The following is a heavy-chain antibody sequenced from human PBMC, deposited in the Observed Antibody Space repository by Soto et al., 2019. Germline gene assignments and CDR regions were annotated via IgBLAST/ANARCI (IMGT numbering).Heavy chain of an antibody. D-gene: IGHD3-10*01. CDR3: AREKSTMIRAVRYGMDV. CDR2: IDSAGTP. V-gene: IGHV3-53*02. CDR1: GFTVATNY. Sequence: EVQLVETGGGLIQPGGSLRLTCDASGFTVATNYMSWVRQAPGKGLEWVSLIDSAGTPYYADSVSGRFTVSRDTSKNTLYLKLRSLRVADTAVYFCAREKSTMIRAVRYGMDVWGQGTTVTVSS. J-gene: IGHJ6*02.